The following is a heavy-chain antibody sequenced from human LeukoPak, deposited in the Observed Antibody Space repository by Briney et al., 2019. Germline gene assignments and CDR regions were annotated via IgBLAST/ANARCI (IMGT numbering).Heavy chain of an antibody. CDR3: ARTPYYYDSGGYRYYFDY. V-gene: IGHV4-59*08. CDR1: GGSISSYY. Sequence: SETLSLTRTVSGGSISSYYWSWIRQPPGKGLEWIGYIYYSGSTNYNPSLKSRATISVDTSKNQFSLKLSSVTAADTAVYYCARTPYYYDSGGYRYYFDYWGQGTLVTVSS. CDR2: IYYSGST. J-gene: IGHJ4*02. D-gene: IGHD3-22*01.